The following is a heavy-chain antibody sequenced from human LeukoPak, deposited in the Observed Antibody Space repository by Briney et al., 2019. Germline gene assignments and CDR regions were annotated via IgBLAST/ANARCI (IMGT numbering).Heavy chain of an antibody. CDR2: IYTSGST. J-gene: IGHJ1*01. D-gene: IGHD6-19*01. CDR3: ARGAYSSGWYWAEYFQH. CDR1: GGSFSGYY. V-gene: IGHV4-59*10. Sequence: PSETLSLTCAVYGGSFSGYYWSWIRQPAGKGLEWIGRIYTSGSTNYNPSLKSRVTMSVDTSKNQFSLKLSSVTAADTAVYYCARGAYSSGWYWAEYFQHWGQGTLVTVSS.